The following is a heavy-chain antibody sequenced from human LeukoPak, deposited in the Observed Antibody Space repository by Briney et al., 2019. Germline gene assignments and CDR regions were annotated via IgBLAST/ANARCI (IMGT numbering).Heavy chain of an antibody. Sequence: PGGSLRLSCAASGFTFSSYAMSWVRQAPGKGLEWVSAISGSGGSTYYADSVKGRFTISRDNSKNTLYLQMNSLRAEDTAVYYCAKGGMVRGVQMYGYWGQGTLVTVSS. CDR2: ISGSGGST. J-gene: IGHJ4*02. D-gene: IGHD3-10*01. CDR1: GFTFSSYA. V-gene: IGHV3-23*01. CDR3: AKGGMVRGVQMYGY.